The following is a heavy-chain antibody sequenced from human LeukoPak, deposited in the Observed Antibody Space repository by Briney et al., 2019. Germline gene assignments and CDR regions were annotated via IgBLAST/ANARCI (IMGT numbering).Heavy chain of an antibody. CDR3: AREAFYDSSGYYDY. J-gene: IGHJ4*02. V-gene: IGHV3-74*01. CDR1: GFTFSSYW. D-gene: IGHD3-22*01. CDR2: INTDGSST. Sequence: GGSLRLSCAASGFTFSSYWMHWVRQAAGKGLVWVSRINTDGSSTSYADSVKGRFTISRDNAKNTLYLQMNSLRAEDTAVYYCAREAFYDSSGYYDYWGQGTLVTVSS.